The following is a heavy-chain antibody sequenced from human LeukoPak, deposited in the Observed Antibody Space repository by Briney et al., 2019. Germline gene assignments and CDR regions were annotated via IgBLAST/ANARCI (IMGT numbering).Heavy chain of an antibody. V-gene: IGHV3-7*01. CDR2: IKQDGSEK. CDR1: GFTFSSYW. Sequence: GGSVRLSCAASGFTFSSYWMSWVRQAPGKGLEWVANIKQDGSEKYYVDSVKGRFTISRDNAKNSLYLQMNSLRAEDTAVYYCARDGTSALPNFDYWGQGTLVTVSS. CDR3: ARDGTSALPNFDY. D-gene: IGHD1-7*01. J-gene: IGHJ4*02.